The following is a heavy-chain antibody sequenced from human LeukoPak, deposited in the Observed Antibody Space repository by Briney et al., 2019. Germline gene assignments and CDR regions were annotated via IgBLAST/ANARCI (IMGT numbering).Heavy chain of an antibody. D-gene: IGHD3-16*02. J-gene: IGHJ2*01. V-gene: IGHV4-4*07. CDR3: ARGVSSYRSAWYFDL. CDR1: GDSITGYY. Sequence: SETLSLTCSVSGDSITGYYWSWIRQPAGKGLEWIGRVYTSGSTDYNLSLKSRATMSVDTSKKQFSLKLRSLTAADTAVYFCARGVSSYRSAWYFDLWGRGTLVTVSS. CDR2: VYTSGST.